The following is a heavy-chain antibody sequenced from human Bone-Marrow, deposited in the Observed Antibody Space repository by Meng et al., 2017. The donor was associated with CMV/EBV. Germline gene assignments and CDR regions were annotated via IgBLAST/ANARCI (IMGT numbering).Heavy chain of an antibody. J-gene: IGHJ4*02. CDR1: GFTFSSYG. Sequence: GESLKISCAASGFTFSSYGMHWVRQAPGKGLEWVSSISSSSSYIYYADSVKGRFTISRDNAKNSLYLQMNSLRAEDSAVYYCAADPYYDFWSGSGPPLHWGQGTRVTVSS. D-gene: IGHD3-3*01. CDR3: AADPYYDFWSGSGPPLH. CDR2: ISSSSSYI. V-gene: IGHV3-21*01.